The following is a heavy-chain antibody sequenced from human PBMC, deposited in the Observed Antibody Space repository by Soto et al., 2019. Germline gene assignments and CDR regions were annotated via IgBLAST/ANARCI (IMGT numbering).Heavy chain of an antibody. J-gene: IGHJ5*02. CDR1: GYTFTSYG. V-gene: IGHV1-18*01. D-gene: IGHD5-12*01. Sequence: ASVKVYCKASGYTFTSYGISGVRPAPGQGLEWMGWISAYNGNTNYAQKLQGRVTMTTDTSTSTAYMELRSLRSDDTAVYYCARVVDIVASHGGWFDPWGRGTLVTVSS. CDR2: ISAYNGNT. CDR3: ARVVDIVASHGGWFDP.